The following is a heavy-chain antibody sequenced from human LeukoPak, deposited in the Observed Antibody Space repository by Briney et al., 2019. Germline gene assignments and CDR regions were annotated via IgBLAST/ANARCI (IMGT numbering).Heavy chain of an antibody. CDR1: GFTFSSYG. D-gene: IGHD4-17*01. J-gene: IGHJ4*02. CDR3: AKWGDYGDANY. CDR2: ISYDGSNK. Sequence: GGSLRLSCAASGFTFSSYGMHWVRQAPGKGLEWVAVISYDGSNKYYADSVKGRFTISRDNSKNTLYLQMNSLRAEDTAVYYCAKWGDYGDANYWGQGTLVTVSS. V-gene: IGHV3-30*18.